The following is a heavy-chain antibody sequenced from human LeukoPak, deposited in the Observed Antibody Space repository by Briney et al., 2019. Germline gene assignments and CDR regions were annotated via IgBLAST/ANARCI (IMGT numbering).Heavy chain of an antibody. CDR1: GGSISSNNW. J-gene: IGHJ5*02. CDR3: VRGRYSSGWFKDKNWFDP. Sequence: PSETLSLTCAVPGGSISSNNWWSWVRQPPGKGLEWIGNIYHSGTTHYNPSLKSRATISVDTSKNQFSLKLSSVTAADTAVYYCVRGRYSSGWFKDKNWFDPWGQGIPVTVSS. CDR2: IYHSGTT. V-gene: IGHV4-4*02. D-gene: IGHD6-19*01.